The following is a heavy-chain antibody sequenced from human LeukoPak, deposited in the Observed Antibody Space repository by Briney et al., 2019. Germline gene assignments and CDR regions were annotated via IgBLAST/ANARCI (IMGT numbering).Heavy chain of an antibody. D-gene: IGHD6-13*01. V-gene: IGHV4-31*03. J-gene: IGHJ4*02. CDR3: ARVLSGAAGTPDF. CDR2: IYHTGIT. Sequence: SQTLSLTCTVSGGSISSNTYFWGWIRQRPGKGLEWIGYIYHTGITYYNPSLKSRVTISVDTPNNQFSLKLTSVTAADTAVYYCARVLSGAAGTPDFWGQGTLVTVSS. CDR1: GGSISSNTYF.